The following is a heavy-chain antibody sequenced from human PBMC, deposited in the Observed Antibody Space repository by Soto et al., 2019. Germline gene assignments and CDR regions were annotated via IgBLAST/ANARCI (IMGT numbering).Heavy chain of an antibody. J-gene: IGHJ5*02. CDR2: ISYDGSNK. Sequence: GGSLRLSCAASGFTFSSYAMHWVRQAPGKGLEWVAVISYDGSNKYYADSVKGRFTISRDNSKNTLYLQMNSLRAEDTAVYYCARDSSYYYDSSDWFDPWGQGTLVTVSS. CDR3: ARDSSYYYDSSDWFDP. CDR1: GFTFSSYA. D-gene: IGHD3-22*01. V-gene: IGHV3-30-3*01.